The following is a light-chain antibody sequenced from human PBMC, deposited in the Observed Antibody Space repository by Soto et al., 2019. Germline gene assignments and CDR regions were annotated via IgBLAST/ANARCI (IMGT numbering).Light chain of an antibody. J-gene: IGKJ4*01. Sequence: DIQMTQSPSTLSASVGERVTITCRASQTINTWLAWYQHKPGKAPKLLIYDASTLQTGVPSRFSGYSSGTEFTLTISSLQPDDLATYFSQQYHSFSPEGLTFGGGNKVEL. CDR3: QQYHSFSPEGLT. V-gene: IGKV1-5*01. CDR1: QTINTW. CDR2: DAS.